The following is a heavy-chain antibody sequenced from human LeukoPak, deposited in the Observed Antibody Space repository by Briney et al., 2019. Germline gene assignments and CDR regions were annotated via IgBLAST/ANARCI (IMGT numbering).Heavy chain of an antibody. V-gene: IGHV4-30-2*01. Sequence: SQTLSLTCAVSGGSISSGGYSWSWIRQPPGKGLEWIGNIYHSRRTYYNPSLNSRVSISVDRSMNQFSLKLSFVIAADTAVYYGARGGAGNCGGAGYLTWFDPWGQGTLVTASS. J-gene: IGHJ5*02. D-gene: IGHD2-21*02. CDR3: ARGGAGNCGGAGYLTWFDP. CDR2: IYHSRRT. CDR1: GGSISSGGYS.